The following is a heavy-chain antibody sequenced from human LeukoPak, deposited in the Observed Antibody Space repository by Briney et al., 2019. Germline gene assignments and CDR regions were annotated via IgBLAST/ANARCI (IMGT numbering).Heavy chain of an antibody. D-gene: IGHD3-22*01. J-gene: IGHJ4*02. CDR1: GFTFSSYW. V-gene: IGHV3-48*04. CDR3: ASSPYYYDSSGSY. Sequence: GSLRLSCAASGFTFSSYWMSWIRQDPGQGLEWVSYISNNSSAIYYADSVKGRFTISRDNAKNSLYLQMNSLTAEDTAVYYCASSPYYYDSSGSYWGQGTLVTVSS. CDR2: ISNNSSAI.